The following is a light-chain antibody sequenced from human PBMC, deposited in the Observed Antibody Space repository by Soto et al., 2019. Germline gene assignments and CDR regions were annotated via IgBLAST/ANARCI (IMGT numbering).Light chain of an antibody. CDR3: QQYNNWPPMYT. V-gene: IGKV3D-15*01. CDR1: QSVSSN. Sequence: EIVMTQSPATLSVSPGERATLSCRASQSVSSNLAWYQQKPGQAPRLLIYGASTRATGIPARFSGSGSGTEFALTISSRHSEDFAVYYCQQYNNWPPMYTFGQGTKLEIK. J-gene: IGKJ2*01. CDR2: GAS.